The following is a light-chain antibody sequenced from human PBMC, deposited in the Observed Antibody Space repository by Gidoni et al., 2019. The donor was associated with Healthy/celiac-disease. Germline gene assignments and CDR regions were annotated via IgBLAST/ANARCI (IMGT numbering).Light chain of an antibody. CDR1: QSVSSY. CDR3: QQRSNWPLT. Sequence: EIVLTQSPATLSLSPGERATPPCRASQSVSSYLAWYQQKPGQAPRLLIYDAPNRATGIPARFSGSGSGTDFTLTISSLEPEDFAVYYCQQRSNWPLTFXGXTKVEIK. V-gene: IGKV3-11*01. CDR2: DAP. J-gene: IGKJ4*01.